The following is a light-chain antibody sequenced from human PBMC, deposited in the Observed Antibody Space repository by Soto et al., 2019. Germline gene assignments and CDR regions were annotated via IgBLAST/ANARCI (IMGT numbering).Light chain of an antibody. CDR1: QSVSSSY. V-gene: IGKV3-20*01. Sequence: EIVLTQSPGTLSLSPGERATLSCRASQSVSSSYLAWYQQKPGQAPRLLIYVASSRATGIPDRFSGSGSGSDFTLTISRLEPEDCAVYYFQQYGSSPHAFGQGTKLEIK. J-gene: IGKJ2*01. CDR3: QQYGSSPHA. CDR2: VAS.